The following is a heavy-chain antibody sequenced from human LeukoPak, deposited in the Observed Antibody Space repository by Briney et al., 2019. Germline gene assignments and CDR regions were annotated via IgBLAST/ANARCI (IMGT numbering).Heavy chain of an antibody. Sequence: PSETLSLTCTVSGDSISNYYWSWIRQPPGKGLEWNGYIYHSGSTNHNPSLRSRLTISVDTSKNQFSLKLRSVTAADAAVYYCARATYCTNGVCRIYGMDVWGQGTTVTVSS. J-gene: IGHJ6*02. CDR3: ARATYCTNGVCRIYGMDV. D-gene: IGHD2-8*01. CDR2: IYHSGST. V-gene: IGHV4-59*01. CDR1: GDSISNYY.